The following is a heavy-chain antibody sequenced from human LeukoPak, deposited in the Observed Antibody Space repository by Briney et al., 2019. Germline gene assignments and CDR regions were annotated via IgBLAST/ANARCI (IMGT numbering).Heavy chain of an antibody. CDR3: ARGTVVATIWGYYYCYGMDV. J-gene: IGHJ6*02. CDR1: GFTFSSYS. V-gene: IGHV3-21*01. D-gene: IGHD5-12*01. Sequence: GGSLRLSCAASGFTFSSYSMNWVRQAPGKGLEWVSSISSSSSYIYYADSVKGRFTISRDNAKNSLYLQMNSLRAEDTAVYYCARGTVVATIWGYYYCYGMDVWGQGTTVTVSS. CDR2: ISSSSSYI.